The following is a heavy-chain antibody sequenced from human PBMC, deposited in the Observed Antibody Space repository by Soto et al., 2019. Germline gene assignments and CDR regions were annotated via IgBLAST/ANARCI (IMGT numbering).Heavy chain of an antibody. V-gene: IGHV3-23*01. CDR1: GFTFSSYA. CDR2: ISGSGGST. CDR3: AKDFVFITVTTNI. Sequence: GGSLRLSCAASGFTFSSYAMSWVRQAPGKGLEWVSAISGSGGSTYSADSVKGEFTISRDNSKNTLYLQMNSLRAEDTAVYYCAKDFVFITVTTNIWGQGTLVTVSS. D-gene: IGHD4-17*01. J-gene: IGHJ4*02.